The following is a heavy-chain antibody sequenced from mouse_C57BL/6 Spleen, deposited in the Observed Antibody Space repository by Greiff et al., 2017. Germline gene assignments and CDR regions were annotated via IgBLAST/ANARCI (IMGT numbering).Heavy chain of an antibody. Sequence: EVMLVESGGGLVQPKGSLKLSCAASGFSFNTYAMNWVRQAPGKGLEWVARIRSKSNNYATYYADSVKDRFTISRDDSESMLYLQMNNLKTEDTAMYYCVRQGIYDGHAPAMDYWGQGTSVTVSS. CDR2: IRSKSNNYAT. V-gene: IGHV10-1*01. CDR3: VRQGIYDGHAPAMDY. CDR1: GFSFNTYA. D-gene: IGHD2-3*01. J-gene: IGHJ4*01.